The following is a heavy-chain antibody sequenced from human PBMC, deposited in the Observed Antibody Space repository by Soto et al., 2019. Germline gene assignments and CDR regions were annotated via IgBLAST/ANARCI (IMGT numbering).Heavy chain of an antibody. CDR2: IYHRGDT. J-gene: IGHJ4*02. Sequence: QLQLQESGSGLVRPSQALSLTCAVSGGSITSGSYSWSWIRQPPGKGLEWIGYIYHRGDTYYNPSLKSRVTISLDRSENQFSLKLSSVTAADTAMYYCARGGRVGFVPAAMDSWGQGTLVTVSS. CDR3: ARGGRVGFVPAAMDS. D-gene: IGHD2-2*01. V-gene: IGHV4-30-2*01. CDR1: GGSITSGSYS.